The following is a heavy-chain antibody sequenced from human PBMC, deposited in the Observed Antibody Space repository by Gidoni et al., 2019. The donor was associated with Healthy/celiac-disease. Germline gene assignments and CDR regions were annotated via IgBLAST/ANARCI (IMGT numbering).Heavy chain of an antibody. Sequence: QVQLVQSGAEVKKPGSSVKVSCKASGGTFSSYAISWVRQAPGQGLEWMGGTSPIFGTANYAQKFQGRVTITADESTITAYMELSSLRSEDTAVYYCASSPPHLQKYYFDYWGQGTLVTVSS. CDR2: TSPIFGTA. CDR1: GGTFSSYA. CDR3: ASSPPHLQKYYFDY. V-gene: IGHV1-69*01. J-gene: IGHJ4*02.